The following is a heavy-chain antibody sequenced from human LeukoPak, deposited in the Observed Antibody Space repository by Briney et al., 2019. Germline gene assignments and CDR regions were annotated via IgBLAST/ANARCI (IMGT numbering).Heavy chain of an antibody. CDR2: INHRGST. Sequence: SXTLSLTCAVYGGSFSGYYWSWVRQPPGKGVEWIGEINHRGSTNYNPSLKSRVTISVDTSKNQFSLKLSSVTAADTAVYYCARGGSSWYGVGFDYWGQGTLVTVSS. CDR1: GGSFSGYY. D-gene: IGHD6-13*01. V-gene: IGHV4-34*01. CDR3: ARGGSSWYGVGFDY. J-gene: IGHJ4*02.